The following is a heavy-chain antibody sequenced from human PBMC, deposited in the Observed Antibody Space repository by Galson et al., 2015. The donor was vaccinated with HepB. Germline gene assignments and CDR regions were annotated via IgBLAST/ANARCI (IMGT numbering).Heavy chain of an antibody. D-gene: IGHD3-10*01. Sequence: SLRLSCAASGFTFSNYAMSWVRQAPGKGLEWVSAIHGSGGGISYADPVKGRFIISRDNSKSTLYLQMNSVRAEDTAIYYCAKDGYNGRGDNWGQGTLVPASS. CDR3: AKDGYNGRGDN. CDR1: GFTFSNYA. V-gene: IGHV3-23*01. CDR2: IHGSGGGI. J-gene: IGHJ4*02.